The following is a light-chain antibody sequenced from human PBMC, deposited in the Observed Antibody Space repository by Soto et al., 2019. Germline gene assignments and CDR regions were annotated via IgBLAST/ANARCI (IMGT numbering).Light chain of an antibody. CDR3: CSYAGSSTYV. Sequence: QSVLTQPASVSASPGQSITISCTGTRSDVGGYDYVSWYQQHPGKAPKVIIYEVSNRPSGVSNRFSGSKSGNTASLTISGLQAEDEADYYCCSYAGSSTYVFGTGTRSPS. J-gene: IGLJ1*01. V-gene: IGLV2-14*01. CDR2: EVS. CDR1: RSDVGGYDY.